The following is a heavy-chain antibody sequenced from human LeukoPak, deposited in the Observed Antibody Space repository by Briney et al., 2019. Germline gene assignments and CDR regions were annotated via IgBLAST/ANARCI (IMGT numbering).Heavy chain of an antibody. CDR3: AREWVDRGYCSRGSCYYFDY. Sequence: PGGSLRLSCVASGFTFSSYGMNWVRQAPGKGLEWVSYISTSGSSIYYADSVKGRFTISRDNAKNSLYLQMNSLRAEDTAIYYCAREWVDRGYCSRGSCYYFDYWGQGTLVTVSS. CDR2: ISTSGSSI. CDR1: GFTFSSYG. V-gene: IGHV3-48*04. J-gene: IGHJ4*02. D-gene: IGHD2-15*01.